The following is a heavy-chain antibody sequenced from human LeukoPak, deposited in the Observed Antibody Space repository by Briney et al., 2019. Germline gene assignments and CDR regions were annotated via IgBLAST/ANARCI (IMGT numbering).Heavy chain of an antibody. V-gene: IGHV3-23*01. CDR3: AKRSSTSSGYFDF. CDR1: GFTFNSYA. Sequence: GGSLRLSCTASGFTFNSYAMTWVRQAPGKGLEWVSAITGSGAYTNYADSVKGRFTISRDNSKNTIYLQMNSLRAEDTAIYYCAKRSSTSSGYFDFWGRGTLVTVSS. CDR2: ITGSGAYT. J-gene: IGHJ4*02. D-gene: IGHD3-22*01.